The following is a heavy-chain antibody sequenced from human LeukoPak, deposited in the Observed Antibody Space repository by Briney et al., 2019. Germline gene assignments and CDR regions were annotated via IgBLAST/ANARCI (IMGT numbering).Heavy chain of an antibody. J-gene: IGHJ4*02. V-gene: IGHV3-21*01. CDR3: ARAGYSRGFDY. CDR2: LSSRSRYI. CDR1: GFTFSNYA. D-gene: IGHD6-13*01. Sequence: PGGPLRLSCAASGFTFSNYAMTWVRQAPGKGLEWVSSLSSRSRYIYYADSLKGRFTISRDNAKNSLYLQMNSLRAEDTAVYYCARAGYSRGFDYWGQGTLVTVSS.